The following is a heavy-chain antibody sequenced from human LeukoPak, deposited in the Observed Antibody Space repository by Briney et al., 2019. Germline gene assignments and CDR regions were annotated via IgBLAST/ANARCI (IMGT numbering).Heavy chain of an antibody. J-gene: IGHJ4*02. CDR2: INDNGGST. CDR1: GFTFSSYA. CDR3: ASLYNSGTYYEYYFDY. V-gene: IGHV3-23*01. D-gene: IGHD3-10*01. Sequence: GGSLRLSCAASGFTFSSYAMSWVRQAPGKGLEWVSVINDNGGSTYYADSVKGRFTISRDNSKNTVYLQMNSLRAEDTAVYYCASLYNSGTYYEYYFDYWGQGTLVTVSS.